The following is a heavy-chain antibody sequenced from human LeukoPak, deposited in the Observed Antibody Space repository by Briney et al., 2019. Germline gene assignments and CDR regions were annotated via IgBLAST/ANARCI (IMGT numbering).Heavy chain of an antibody. D-gene: IGHD2-8*01. Sequence: GGSLRLSCAVSGFILSDDYMDWVRQTPGRGLEWVGRSRQKARGYTTEYAASVKGRFSISRDESNSLLYLQMNSLKIEDTAVYYCVRGVVASCFDNWGQGTLVTVSA. V-gene: IGHV3-72*01. CDR1: GFILSDDY. CDR3: VRGVVASCFDN. J-gene: IGHJ4*02. CDR2: SRQKARGYTT.